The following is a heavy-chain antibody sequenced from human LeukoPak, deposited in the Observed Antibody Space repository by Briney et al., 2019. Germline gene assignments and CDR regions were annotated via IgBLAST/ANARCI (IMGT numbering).Heavy chain of an antibody. Sequence: GASVKVSCKASGYTFTGYYMHWVRQAPGQGLEWMGWINPNSGGTNYAQKFQGRVTMTRDTSISTAYMELSRLRSEDTAVYYCARDPYNWNDDGLSYFDYWGQGTLVTVSS. V-gene: IGHV1-2*02. CDR1: GYTFTGYY. D-gene: IGHD1-20*01. J-gene: IGHJ4*02. CDR3: ARDPYNWNDDGLSYFDY. CDR2: INPNSGGT.